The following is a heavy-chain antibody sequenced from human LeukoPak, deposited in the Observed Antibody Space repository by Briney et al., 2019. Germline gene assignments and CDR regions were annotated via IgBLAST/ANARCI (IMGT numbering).Heavy chain of an antibody. CDR1: GYTFTSYG. CDR3: ARDLWFYDSSGYMYYFDY. V-gene: IGHV1-18*01. Sequence: ASVKVSCKASGYTFTSYGISWVRQAPGQGLEWMGWISAYNGNTNYAQKLQGRVTMTTDASTSTAYMELRSLRSDDTAVYYCARDLWFYDSSGYMYYFDYWGQGTLVTVSS. CDR2: ISAYNGNT. D-gene: IGHD3-22*01. J-gene: IGHJ4*02.